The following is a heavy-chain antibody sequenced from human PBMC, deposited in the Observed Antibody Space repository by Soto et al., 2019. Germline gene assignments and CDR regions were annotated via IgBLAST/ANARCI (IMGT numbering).Heavy chain of an antibody. D-gene: IGHD3-3*01. Sequence: GPLRLSCAAYGFTFSTYSMNGVRQAPGKGLEWVSYISSGSSTMYYADSVKGRFTISRDNAKNSLYLQMNSLRAEDTAVYYCARWSRPYYMDVWGKGT. CDR1: GFTFSTYS. J-gene: IGHJ6*03. CDR3: ARWSRPYYMDV. CDR2: ISSGSSTM. V-gene: IGHV3-48*01.